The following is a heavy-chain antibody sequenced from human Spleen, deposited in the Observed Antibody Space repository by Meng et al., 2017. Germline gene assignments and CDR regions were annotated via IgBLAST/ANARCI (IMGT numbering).Heavy chain of an antibody. CDR1: GGSFSGYY. D-gene: IGHD4-11*01. Sequence: QGQLQQWGAGLLKPSETLSLTCAVYGGSFSGYYWSWIRQPPGKGLEWIGEINHSGSTNYNPSLKSRVTISVDTSKNQFSLKLSSVTAADTAVYYCARFSNYEGYFDYWGQGTLVTVSS. V-gene: IGHV4-34*01. J-gene: IGHJ4*02. CDR3: ARFSNYEGYFDY. CDR2: INHSGST.